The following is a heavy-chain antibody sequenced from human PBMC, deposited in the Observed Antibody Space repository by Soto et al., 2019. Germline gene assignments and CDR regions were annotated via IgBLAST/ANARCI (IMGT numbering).Heavy chain of an antibody. Sequence: QVQLQESGPGLVKPSQTLSLTCTVSGGSISSGDYYWSWIRQPPGKGLEWIGYIYYSGSTYYNPSLKSRVTIPVDTSKNHFSLKLSSVTAADTAVYYCARGRFLEWLLSGWFDPWGQGTLVTVSS. J-gene: IGHJ5*02. CDR1: GGSISSGDYY. V-gene: IGHV4-30-4*01. CDR2: IYYSGST. D-gene: IGHD3-3*01. CDR3: ARGRFLEWLLSGWFDP.